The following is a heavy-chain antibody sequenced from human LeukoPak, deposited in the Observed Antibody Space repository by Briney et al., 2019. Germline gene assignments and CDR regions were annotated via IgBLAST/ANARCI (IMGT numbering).Heavy chain of an antibody. Sequence: PSETLSLTCTVSGGSISSYYWSWIRQPPGKGLEWIGYIYYSGSTNYNPSLKSRVTISVDTSKNQFSLKLSSVTAADTAVYYCAGGTSRRGGYYYYYYMDVWGKGTTVTVSS. CDR3: AGGTSRRGGYYYYYYMDV. V-gene: IGHV4-59*08. CDR1: GGSISSYY. D-gene: IGHD4-23*01. CDR2: IYYSGST. J-gene: IGHJ6*03.